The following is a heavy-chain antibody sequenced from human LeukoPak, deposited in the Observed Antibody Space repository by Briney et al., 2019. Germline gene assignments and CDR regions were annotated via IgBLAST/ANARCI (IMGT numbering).Heavy chain of an antibody. V-gene: IGHV4-59*01. J-gene: IGHJ4*02. CDR1: GGSISSYY. CDR3: ARECLEDYGGKEGIGDSDY. CDR2: IYYSGST. Sequence: SETLSLTCTVSGGSISSYYWSWIRQPPGKGLEWIGYIYYSGSTNYNPSLKSRVTISVDTSKSQFSLKLSSVTAADTAVYYCARECLEDYGGKEGIGDSDYWGQGTLVTVSS. D-gene: IGHD4-23*01.